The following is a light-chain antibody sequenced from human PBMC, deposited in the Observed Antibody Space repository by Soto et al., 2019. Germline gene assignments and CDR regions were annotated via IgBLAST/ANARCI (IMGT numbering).Light chain of an antibody. J-gene: IGKJ3*01. CDR1: QSVSSSY. V-gene: IGKV3-20*01. CDR2: GAS. Sequence: EIVLTQSPGTLSLSPGERATLSCRASQSVSSSYLAWYQQKPGQAPTLLIYGASSRATGIPDRFSGSGSGTDFTLTISRLEPEDFAVYYSQQYGSSPVTFGPGTKVDIK. CDR3: QQYGSSPVT.